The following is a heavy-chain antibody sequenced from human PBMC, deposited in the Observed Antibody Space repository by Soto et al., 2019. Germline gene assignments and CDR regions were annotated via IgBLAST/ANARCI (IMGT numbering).Heavy chain of an antibody. D-gene: IGHD2-15*01. CDR3: ARESRYCRGGSCSITGDAYDI. CDR2: ISNRGDT. CDR1: GFIVSGTY. Sequence: PGGSLILSCTASGFIVSGTYVSWVRQAPGKGLEWVSVISNRGDTHYADSVRGRFSLSRDISDNTLHLQMNNLRVEDTAVYYCARESRYCRGGSCSITGDAYDIWGQGTMVTVSS. J-gene: IGHJ3*02. V-gene: IGHV3-66*01.